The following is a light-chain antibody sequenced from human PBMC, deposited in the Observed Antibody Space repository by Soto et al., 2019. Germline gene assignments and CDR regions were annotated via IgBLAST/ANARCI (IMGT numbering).Light chain of an antibody. V-gene: IGKV2-24*01. CDR2: RIS. CDR1: QSLVRSDGNTF. J-gene: IGKJ2*01. CDR3: MEATQFPYS. Sequence: IVMTQTPLSLPVTLGQPASISCTSTQSLVRSDGNTFLSWLQQRPGQPPRLLIYRISHRFSGVPDXFSGSGXGXXXXLXISRVQPEDVGVYYCMEATQFPYSFGQGTKLEIK.